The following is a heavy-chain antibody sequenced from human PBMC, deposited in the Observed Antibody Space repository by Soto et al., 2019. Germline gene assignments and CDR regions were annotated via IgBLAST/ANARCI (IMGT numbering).Heavy chain of an antibody. V-gene: IGHV1-2*02. CDR1: GYTFTGYY. CDR3: ARDLGIAAADDH. CDR2: INPNSGGT. J-gene: IGHJ4*02. Sequence: ASVKVSCKASGYTFTGYYMHWVRQAPGQGLEWMGWINPNSGGTNYAQKFQGRVTMTRDTSISTAYMELSRLRSDDTAVYYCARDLGIAAADDHWGQGTLVTVSS. D-gene: IGHD6-13*01.